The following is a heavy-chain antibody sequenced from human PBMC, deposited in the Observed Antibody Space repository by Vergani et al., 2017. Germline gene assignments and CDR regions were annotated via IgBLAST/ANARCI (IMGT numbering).Heavy chain of an antibody. CDR3: ARLSXDTTPYLQGGYDC. V-gene: IGHV3-23*01. CDR2: ISARYPST. D-gene: IGHD2-15*01. Sequence: EVHLLESGGGQVEAGGSLRLSCVASGFTFSACPMTWVRQAPGKGLEWVSAISARYPSTYYADSVKGRFTISRDNSKNMLYLQMNSLRAEDTAVYYCARLSXDTTPYLQGGYDCWGQGTLVSVSS. J-gene: IGHJ4*02. CDR1: GFTFSACP.